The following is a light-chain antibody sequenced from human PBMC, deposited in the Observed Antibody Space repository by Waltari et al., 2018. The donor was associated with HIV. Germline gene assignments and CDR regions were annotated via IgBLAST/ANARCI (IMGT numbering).Light chain of an antibody. V-gene: IGLV8-61*01. J-gene: IGLJ3*02. Sequence: QTVVTQEPSFSVSPGGTVTLTCGLSSGSVSTNYYPTCYQQTPGPPPRTLIYSTNTRSSGVPDRFAGSILGNKAALTITGAQAYDESDYYGVLYMGSGIWVFGGGTKLTVL. CDR1: SGSVSTNYY. CDR2: STN. CDR3: VLYMGSGIWV.